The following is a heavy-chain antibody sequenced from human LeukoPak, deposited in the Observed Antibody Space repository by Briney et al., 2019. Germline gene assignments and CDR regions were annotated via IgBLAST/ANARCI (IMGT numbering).Heavy chain of an antibody. V-gene: IGHV1-58*02. D-gene: IGHD3-3*01. CDR1: GFTFTSSA. J-gene: IGHJ6*02. CDR3: AAEGWSGYSSYYYYGMDV. CDR2: IVVGSGNT. Sequence: SVKVSCKASGFTFTSSAMQWVRQARGQRLEWIGWIVVGSGNTNYAQKFQERVTITRDMSTSTAYMELSSLRSEDMAVYYCAAEGWSGYSSYYYYGMDVWGQGTTVTVSS.